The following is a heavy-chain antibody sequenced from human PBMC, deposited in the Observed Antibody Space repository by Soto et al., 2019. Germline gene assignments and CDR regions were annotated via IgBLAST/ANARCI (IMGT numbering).Heavy chain of an antibody. CDR3: ARDWVDIAAAGSNDY. CDR1: GYTFTSYG. J-gene: IGHJ4*02. CDR2: ISGYNGNT. Sequence: QVQLVQSGAEVKKPGASVKVSCKASGYTFTSYGISWVRQAPGQGLEWMGWISGYNGNTNYAQKLQGRVTMTTDTSTSTAYMELRSLISDDTAVYYGARDWVDIAAAGSNDYWGQGTLVTVSP. V-gene: IGHV1-18*01. D-gene: IGHD6-13*01.